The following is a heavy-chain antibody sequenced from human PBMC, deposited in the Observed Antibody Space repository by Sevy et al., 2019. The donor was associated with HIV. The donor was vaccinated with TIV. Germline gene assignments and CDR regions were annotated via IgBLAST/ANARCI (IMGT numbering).Heavy chain of an antibody. D-gene: IGHD3-10*01. J-gene: IGHJ6*02. CDR1: GFTFSSYA. Sequence: GGSLRLSCAASGFTFSSYAMSWVRQAPGKGLEWVSAISGSGGSTYYADSVKGRFTISRDNSKNTLYLQMNSLRAEDTAVYYCANYGSGSYYYYYGMDVCGQGTTVTVSS. V-gene: IGHV3-23*01. CDR3: ANYGSGSYYYYYGMDV. CDR2: ISGSGGST.